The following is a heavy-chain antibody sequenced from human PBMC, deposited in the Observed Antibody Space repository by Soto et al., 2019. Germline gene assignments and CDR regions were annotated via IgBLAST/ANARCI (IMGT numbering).Heavy chain of an antibody. CDR1: GFTFTSSA. Sequence: SVKVSCKASGFTFTSSAVQWVRQARGQRLEWIGWIVVGSGNTNYAQKFQERVTITRDMSTSTAYMELSSLRSEDTAVYYCAADHPFIAVAGPPSTGSWCQGTLVTLSS. CDR3: AADHPFIAVAGPPSTGS. V-gene: IGHV1-58*01. D-gene: IGHD6-19*01. CDR2: IVVGSGNT. J-gene: IGHJ5*02.